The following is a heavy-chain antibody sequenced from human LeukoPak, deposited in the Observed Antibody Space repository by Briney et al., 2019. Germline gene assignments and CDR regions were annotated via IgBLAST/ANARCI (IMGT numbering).Heavy chain of an antibody. CDR2: SNSDGSIQ. J-gene: IGHJ4*02. D-gene: IGHD6-19*01. Sequence: GGSPRLSCAASGFTLSSYWIHWVRQGPGKGLVWVSRSNSDGSIQQYADSVKGRFTISRDNAKNTLYMQMNSLRAEDTAVYYCVRGSSDWYGMDYWGQGTLVTVSA. V-gene: IGHV3-74*01. CDR1: GFTLSSYW. CDR3: VRGSSDWYGMDY.